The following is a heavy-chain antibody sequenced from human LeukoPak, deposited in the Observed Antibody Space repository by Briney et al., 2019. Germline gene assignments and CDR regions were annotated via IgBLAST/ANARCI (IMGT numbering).Heavy chain of an antibody. CDR2: INHSGST. CDR3: ARDGSSVAAAGTDYYYGMDV. D-gene: IGHD6-13*01. CDR1: GGSFSGYY. J-gene: IGHJ6*02. V-gene: IGHV4-34*01. Sequence: PSETLSLTCAVYGGSFSGYYWSWIRQPPGKGLEWIGEINHSGSTNYNPSLKSRVTISVDTSKNQFSLKLSSVTAADTAVYYCARDGSSVAAAGTDYYYGMDVWGQGTTVTVSS.